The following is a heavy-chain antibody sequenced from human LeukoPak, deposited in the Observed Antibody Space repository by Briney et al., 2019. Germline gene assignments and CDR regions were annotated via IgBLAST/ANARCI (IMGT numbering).Heavy chain of an antibody. Sequence: SETLSLTCTVSGYSISSGYYWGWIRQPPGKGLEWIGSIYHSGSTYYNPSLKSRVTISVDTSKNQFSLKLSSVTAADTAVYYCAREGYYDSSGYYCRDAFDIWGQGTMVTVSS. J-gene: IGHJ3*02. CDR2: IYHSGST. CDR3: AREGYYDSSGYYCRDAFDI. CDR1: GYSISSGYY. D-gene: IGHD3-22*01. V-gene: IGHV4-38-2*02.